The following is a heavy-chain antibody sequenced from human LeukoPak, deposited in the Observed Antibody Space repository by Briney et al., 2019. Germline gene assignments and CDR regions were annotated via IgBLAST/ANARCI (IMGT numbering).Heavy chain of an antibody. V-gene: IGHV3-30-3*01. Sequence: GGSLRLSCAASGFTFSSYAMSWVRQAPGKGLEWVAVISYDGSNKYYADSVKGRFTISRDNSKNTLYLQMNSLRAEGTAVYYCAKGTGYGDYEGGYYFDYWGQGTLVTVSS. CDR1: GFTFSSYA. J-gene: IGHJ4*02. CDR2: ISYDGSNK. CDR3: AKGTGYGDYEGGYYFDY. D-gene: IGHD4-17*01.